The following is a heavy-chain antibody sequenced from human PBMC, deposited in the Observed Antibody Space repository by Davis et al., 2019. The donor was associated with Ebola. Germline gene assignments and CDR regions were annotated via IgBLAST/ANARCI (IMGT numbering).Heavy chain of an antibody. Sequence: AASVKVSCKASGYTFTSYYMHWVRQAPGQGLEWMGIINPSGGSTSYAQKFQGRVTMTRDTSTRPVNMELGSLRSEDTAVYYCAREIIVVVVAAHSGDYYYGMDVWGKGTTVTVSS. CDR1: GYTFTSYY. J-gene: IGHJ6*04. CDR3: AREIIVVVVAAHSGDYYYGMDV. V-gene: IGHV1-46*01. CDR2: INPSGGST. D-gene: IGHD2-15*01.